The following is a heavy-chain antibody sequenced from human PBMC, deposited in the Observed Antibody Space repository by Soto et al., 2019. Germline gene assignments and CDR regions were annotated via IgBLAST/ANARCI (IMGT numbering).Heavy chain of an antibody. CDR3: ARGGVTMVRGVIRSPYDY. D-gene: IGHD3-10*01. CDR2: INPNSAGT. Sequence: QVQLVQSGAEVKKPGASVKVSCKASGYTFTGYYMHWVRQAPGQGLEWMGWINPNSAGTNYAQKFQGRVTMTRDTSISTAYMELSRLRSDDTAVYYCARGGVTMVRGVIRSPYDYWGQGTLDTVSS. V-gene: IGHV1-2*02. CDR1: GYTFTGYY. J-gene: IGHJ4*02.